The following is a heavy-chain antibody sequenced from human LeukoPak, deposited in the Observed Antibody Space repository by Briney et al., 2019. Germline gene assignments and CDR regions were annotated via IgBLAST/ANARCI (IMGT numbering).Heavy chain of an antibody. CDR3: ARAYDFPDY. CDR2: INPSGGST. D-gene: IGHD3-3*01. CDR1: GFTFSSYA. Sequence: GGSLRLSCAASGFTFSSYAMNWVRQAPGQGLEWMGIINPSGGSTSYAQKFQGRVTMTRDTSTSTVYMELSSLRSEDTAVYYCARAYDFPDYWGQGTLVTVSS. V-gene: IGHV1-46*01. J-gene: IGHJ4*02.